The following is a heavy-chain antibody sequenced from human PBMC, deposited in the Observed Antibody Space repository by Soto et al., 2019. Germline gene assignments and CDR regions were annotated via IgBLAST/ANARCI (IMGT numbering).Heavy chain of an antibody. CDR1: ECTCINNS. CDR2: ISGNDDST. J-gene: IGHJ1*01. D-gene: IGHD6-13*01. Sequence: HPRMCXRLSGLAGECTCINNSIIVLRQAPGKGREWVPAISGNDDSTYYAASVKGRLIISRENSKNTLDIQLKSLRPQDTPVHSCEKDLSKTGVFVFEY. V-gene: IGHV3-23*01. CDR3: EKDLSKTGVFVFEY.